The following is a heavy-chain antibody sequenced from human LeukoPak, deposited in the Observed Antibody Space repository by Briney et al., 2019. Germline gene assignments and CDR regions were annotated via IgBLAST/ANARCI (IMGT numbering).Heavy chain of an antibody. V-gene: IGHV3-9*01. CDR1: GFTFDDYA. CDR3: ARDLSPWSYHGLEY. J-gene: IGHJ4*02. CDR2: ISWNSGSI. D-gene: IGHD1-26*01. Sequence: GGSLRLSCAASGFTFDDYAMHWVRQAPGKGLEWVSGISWNSGSIGYADSVKGRFTISRDNAKNSLYLQMNSLRAEDTAVYYCARDLSPWSYHGLEYWGQGPRVTVSS.